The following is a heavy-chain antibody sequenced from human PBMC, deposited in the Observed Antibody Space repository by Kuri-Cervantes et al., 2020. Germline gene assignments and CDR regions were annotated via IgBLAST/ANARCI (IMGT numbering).Heavy chain of an antibody. CDR2: IYYSGST. J-gene: IGHJ3*02. Sequence: SETLSLTCTVSGGSISSSSYYWGWIRQPPGKGLEWIGSIYYSGSTYYNPSLKSRVTISVDKSKNQFSLKLSSVTAADTAVYYCASSYYDYIWGSYRYTQAAFDIWGQGTMVIASS. V-gene: IGHV4-39*07. CDR1: GGSISSSSYY. D-gene: IGHD3-16*02. CDR3: ASSYYDYIWGSYRYTQAAFDI.